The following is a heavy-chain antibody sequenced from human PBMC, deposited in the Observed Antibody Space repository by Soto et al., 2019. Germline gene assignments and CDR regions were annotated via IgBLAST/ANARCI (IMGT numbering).Heavy chain of an antibody. Sequence: SDTLSLTCTVSGGSISSSSYYWGWIRQPPGKGLEWIGSIYYSGSTYYNPSLKSRVTISVDTSKNPFSLKLSSVTAADTAVYYCARLLLDSSGYYYDYFDYWGQGTLVTVS. D-gene: IGHD3-22*01. CDR3: ARLLLDSSGYYYDYFDY. V-gene: IGHV4-39*01. CDR2: IYYSGST. CDR1: GGSISSSSYY. J-gene: IGHJ4*02.